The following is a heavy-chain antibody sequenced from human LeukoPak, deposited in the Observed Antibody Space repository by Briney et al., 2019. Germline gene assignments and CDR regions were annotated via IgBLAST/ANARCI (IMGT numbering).Heavy chain of an antibody. CDR2: IIWIGGST. D-gene: IGHD2-15*01. V-gene: IGHV3-9*01. Sequence: RRSLRVSCAASGVTFYEHGIHWGRPGPGKGLEWVSGIIWIGGSTGYADSVKGRFTISRDNTKNSLYLQMNSLRPEDTAFYYCTKELYTTNYFDSWGQGGLVTVSS. CDR3: TKELYTTNYFDS. J-gene: IGHJ4*02. CDR1: GVTFYEHG.